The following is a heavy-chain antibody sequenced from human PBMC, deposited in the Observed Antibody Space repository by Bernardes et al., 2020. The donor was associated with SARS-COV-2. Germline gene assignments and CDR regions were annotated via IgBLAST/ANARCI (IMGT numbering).Heavy chain of an antibody. J-gene: IGHJ5*02. CDR1: GGSISSYN. CDR2: IYNSGNT. D-gene: IGHD3-22*01. Sequence: SETLSLTCTVSGGSISSYNWGWIRQSPGKGLEWIGHIYNSGNTNYNPSLESRVTISKDTPKNQFSLKLSSVTAADMAVYFCARWYDSSVYSWLDPWGQGTLVTVSS. V-gene: IGHV4-59*01. CDR3: ARWYDSSVYSWLDP.